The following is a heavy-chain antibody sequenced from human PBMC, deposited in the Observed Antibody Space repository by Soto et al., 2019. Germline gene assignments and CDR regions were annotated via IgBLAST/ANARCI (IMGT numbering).Heavy chain of an antibody. CDR2: VSYSGSR. CDR3: ARHYNTGAFFDY. J-gene: IGHJ4*02. D-gene: IGHD1-20*01. V-gene: IGHV4-39*01. CDR1: GASVSSSHY. Sequence: QLQLQESGPGLVKSSETLSLTCSVSGASVSSSHYWGWIRQPPGKGLEWIGSVSYSGSRYYSPSFKSRITISVDTSNNQFSLRVRSVTATDTAVYFCARHYNTGAFFDYWGQGKLVTVSS.